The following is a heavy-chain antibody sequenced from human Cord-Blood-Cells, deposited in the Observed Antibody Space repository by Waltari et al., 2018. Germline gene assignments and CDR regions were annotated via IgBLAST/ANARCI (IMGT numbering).Heavy chain of an antibody. J-gene: IGHJ2*01. D-gene: IGHD6-13*01. CDR2: INHSGST. CDR1: GGSFSGYY. V-gene: IGHV4-34*01. CDR3: ASGPIAAAGTSYFDL. Sequence: QVQLQQWGAGLLKPSETLSLTCAVYGGSFSGYYWCWIRQPPGKGLERIGEINHSGSTNCNPSCKRRVTISVDTSKNQFSLMLSSVTAADTAVYYCASGPIAAAGTSYFDLWGRGTLVTVSS.